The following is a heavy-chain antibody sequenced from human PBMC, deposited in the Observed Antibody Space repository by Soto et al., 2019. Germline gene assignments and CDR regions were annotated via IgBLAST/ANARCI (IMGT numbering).Heavy chain of an antibody. CDR3: AKAQKVVTRWWYFDL. CDR2: ISGNGGSDT. V-gene: IGHV3-23*01. D-gene: IGHD2-15*01. J-gene: IGHJ2*01. CDR1: GFTFSSYA. Sequence: EVQLLESGGGLVQPGGSLRLSCAASGFTFSSYAMSWVRQAPGKGLEWVSAISGNGGSDTYYADSVKGRFTISRDNSKNTRYLRMNRLRSEDTAVYYCAKAQKVVTRWWYFDLWGRGTLVTVSS.